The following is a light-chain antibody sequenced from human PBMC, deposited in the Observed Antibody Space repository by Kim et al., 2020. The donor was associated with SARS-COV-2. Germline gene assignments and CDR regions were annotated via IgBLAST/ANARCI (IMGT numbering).Light chain of an antibody. Sequence: SVARGQTAGITCGGNNIGSKNVHWYQQKPGQAPVLVIYRDSNRPSGIPERFSGSNSGNTATLTISRAQAGDEADYYCQVWDSSTAVFGGGTQLTVL. CDR1: NIGSKN. V-gene: IGLV3-9*01. CDR3: QVWDSSTAV. J-gene: IGLJ3*02. CDR2: RDS.